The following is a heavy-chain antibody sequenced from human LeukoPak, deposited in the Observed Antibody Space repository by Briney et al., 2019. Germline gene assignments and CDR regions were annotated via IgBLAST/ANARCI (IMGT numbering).Heavy chain of an antibody. CDR3: ARTLRIAVAGTVYYYYYMDV. CDR2: MNPNSGNT. J-gene: IGHJ6*03. V-gene: IGHV1-8*02. D-gene: IGHD6-19*01. Sequence: GASVKVSCKASGGTFSSYAINWVRQATGQGLEWMGWMNPNSGNTGYAQKFQGRVTMTRNTSISTAYMELSSLRSEDTAVYYCARTLRIAVAGTVYYYYYMDVWGKGTTVTVSS. CDR1: GGTFSSYA.